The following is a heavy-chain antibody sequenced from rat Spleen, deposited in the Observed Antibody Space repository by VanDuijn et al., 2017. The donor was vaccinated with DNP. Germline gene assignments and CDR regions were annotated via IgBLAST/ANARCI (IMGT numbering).Heavy chain of an antibody. CDR1: GFIFSNHW. CDR3: ATSESAGFVY. CDR2: ISYDGSST. D-gene: IGHD3-7*01. J-gene: IGHJ2*01. Sequence: EVQLVESGGGPVQPGRSLKLSCVASGFIFSNHWMTWIRQAPTKGLEWVATISYDGSSTYYGDSVRGRFTISRDNAKSTLYLQMNSLRSEDTATYDCATSESAGFVYWGQGVTVTVSS. V-gene: IGHV5-29*01.